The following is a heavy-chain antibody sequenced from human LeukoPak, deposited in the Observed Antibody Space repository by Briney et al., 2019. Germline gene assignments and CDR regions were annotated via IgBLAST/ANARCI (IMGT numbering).Heavy chain of an antibody. V-gene: IGHV3-48*03. CDR3: ASDPPGHDSMSYNY. Sequence: PGGSLRLSCAASGFTFSSYEMNWVRQAPGKGLEWVSYISSSGSTIYYADSVKGRFTISRDNAKNSLYLQMNSLRAEDTAVYYCASDPPGHDSMSYNYWGQGTLVTVSS. CDR1: GFTFSSYE. D-gene: IGHD3-22*01. CDR2: ISSSGSTI. J-gene: IGHJ4*02.